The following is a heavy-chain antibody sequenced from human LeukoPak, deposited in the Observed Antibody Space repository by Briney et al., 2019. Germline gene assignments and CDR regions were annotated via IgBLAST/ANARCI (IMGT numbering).Heavy chain of an antibody. D-gene: IGHD3-22*01. CDR3: ARHSSDSSGYEPFDS. CDR2: ITWNSGSI. V-gene: IGHV3-9*01. CDR1: GFIFDDYA. J-gene: IGHJ4*02. Sequence: GGSLRLSCAASGFIFDDYAIHWVRQAPEKGLEWVSGITWNSGSIGYADSVQGRFTISRDNAKNSLYLQMNSLRPEDTALYYCARHSSDSSGYEPFDSWGQGTLVTVSS.